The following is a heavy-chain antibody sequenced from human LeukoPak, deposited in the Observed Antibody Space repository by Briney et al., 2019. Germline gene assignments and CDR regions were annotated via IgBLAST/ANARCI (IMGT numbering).Heavy chain of an antibody. V-gene: IGHV5-10-1*01. CDR1: GYSFNSYW. CDR2: IDPSDSYT. J-gene: IGHJ4*02. CDR3: ARHSTFYDSSGYYELDY. Sequence: RGESLKISCKGSGYSFNSYWISWVRQMPGKGLEWMGRIDPSDSYTNYSPSFQGHVTISADKSISTAYLQWSSLKASDTAMYYCARHSTFYDSSGYYELDYWGQGTLVTVSS. D-gene: IGHD3-22*01.